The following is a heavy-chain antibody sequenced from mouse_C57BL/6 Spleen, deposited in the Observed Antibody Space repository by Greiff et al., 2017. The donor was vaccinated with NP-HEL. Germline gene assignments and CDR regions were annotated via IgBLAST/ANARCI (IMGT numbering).Heavy chain of an antibody. J-gene: IGHJ3*01. CDR2: IYPGDGDT. V-gene: IGHV1-82*01. D-gene: IGHD4-1*02. Sequence: QVQLKESGPELVKPGASVKISCKASGYAFSSSWMNWVKQRPGKGLEWIGRIYPGDGDTNYNGKFKGKATLTADKSSSTAYMQLSSLTSEDSAVYFCARPSTGTWEAWFAYWGQGTLVTVSA. CDR3: ARPSTGTWEAWFAY. CDR1: GYAFSSSW.